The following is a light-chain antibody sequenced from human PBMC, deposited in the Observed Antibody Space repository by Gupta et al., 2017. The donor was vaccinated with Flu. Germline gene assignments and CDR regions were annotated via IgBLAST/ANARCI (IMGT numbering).Light chain of an antibody. Sequence: SSLSASVGDRVTITCQANEDISRFLSWYQQRAGEATKLLIYEASKLETVAPSRFSGSGSGKDFTFTISSLQPEYIAKYYCQRYNTLPPFTFVHGTKVDVK. V-gene: IGKV1-33*01. CDR2: EAS. CDR1: EDISRF. J-gene: IGKJ3*01. CDR3: QRYNTLPPFT.